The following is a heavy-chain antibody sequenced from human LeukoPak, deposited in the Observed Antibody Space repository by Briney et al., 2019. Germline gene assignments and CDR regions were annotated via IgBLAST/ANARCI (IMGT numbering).Heavy chain of an antibody. CDR1: GGPFSGYY. D-gene: IGHD4-23*01. CDR2: IYYSGST. V-gene: IGHV4-31*11. CDR3: AKEYGGLDY. J-gene: IGHJ4*02. Sequence: SETLSLTCAVYGGPFSGYYWSWIRQHQGKGLEWIGYIYYSGSTYYNPSLKSRVTISVDTSKNQFSLKLSSVTAADTAVYYCAKEYGGLDYWGQGTLVTVSS.